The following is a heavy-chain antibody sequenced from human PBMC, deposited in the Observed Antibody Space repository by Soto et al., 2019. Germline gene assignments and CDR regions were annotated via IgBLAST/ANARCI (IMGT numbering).Heavy chain of an antibody. D-gene: IGHD3-3*01. CDR3: ARSMTIFGDGYYYGLDV. CDR1: GFTVSSIY. V-gene: IGHV3-53*01. Sequence: GGSLRLSCAASGFTVSSIYMNWVRQAPGKGLEWVSAIYRSGSTYYADSVKGRFTISRDNSKNTLYLQMNSLRAEDTAVYYCARSMTIFGDGYYYGLDVWGRGTTVTVSS. CDR2: IYRSGST. J-gene: IGHJ6*01.